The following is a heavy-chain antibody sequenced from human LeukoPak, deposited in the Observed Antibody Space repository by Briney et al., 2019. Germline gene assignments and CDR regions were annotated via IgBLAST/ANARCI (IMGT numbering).Heavy chain of an antibody. J-gene: IGHJ6*02. V-gene: IGHV5-51*01. D-gene: IGHD3-10*01. CDR1: GYSSTSYW. CDR2: IFPGDSDT. CDR3: ARPGRGNGMDV. Sequence: AESLQIFCRAAGYSSTSYWNGWVRQMPPKNLEWMGIIFPGDSDTKYSPSFQGQVTISADKSISTAYLQWSSLKAADTAMYYCARPGRGNGMDVWGQGTTVTVS.